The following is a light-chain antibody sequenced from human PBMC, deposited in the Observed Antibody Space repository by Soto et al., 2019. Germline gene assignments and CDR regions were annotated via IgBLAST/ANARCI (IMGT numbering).Light chain of an antibody. CDR3: HKYSSASFT. Sequence: DIQMNQSPSSLSASVGDRVTITCRASQGISNYLAWYQQKPGKVTKFLIYGASTLQSGVTSRFSGSGSGTAFTLTISSLQPAGVATYYCHKYSSASFTFGPGSRVYVK. V-gene: IGKV1-27*01. CDR2: GAS. J-gene: IGKJ3*01. CDR1: QGISNY.